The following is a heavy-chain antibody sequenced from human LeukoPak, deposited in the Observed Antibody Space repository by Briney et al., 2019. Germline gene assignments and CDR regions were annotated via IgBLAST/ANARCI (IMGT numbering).Heavy chain of an antibody. CDR1: VYTFTSYD. V-gene: IGHV1-8*01. CDR2: MNPNSGNT. Sequence: ASVKVSCKASVYTFTSYDINWVRQATGQGLEWMGWMNPNSGNTGYPQKFQGRVTMTRNTSISTAYMELSSLRSEDTAVYYCARGGYSSRPANQVRGVYYYGMDVWGQGTTVTVSS. D-gene: IGHD6-13*01. J-gene: IGHJ6*02. CDR3: ARGGYSSRPANQVRGVYYYGMDV.